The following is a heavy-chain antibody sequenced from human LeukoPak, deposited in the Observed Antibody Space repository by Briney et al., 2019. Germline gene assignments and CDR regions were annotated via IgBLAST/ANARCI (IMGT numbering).Heavy chain of an antibody. Sequence: GASVKVSCKASGGTFSNYAISWVRQAPGQGLEWMGGIIPIFGTAKYAQKFQGRVTITADESTSTAYMELSSLRSEDTAVYYCARDSSEFRSLIPHWGQGTLVTVSS. CDR2: IIPIFGTA. J-gene: IGHJ1*01. CDR1: GGTFSNYA. V-gene: IGHV1-69*13. CDR3: ARDSSEFRSLIPH. D-gene: IGHD2-21*01.